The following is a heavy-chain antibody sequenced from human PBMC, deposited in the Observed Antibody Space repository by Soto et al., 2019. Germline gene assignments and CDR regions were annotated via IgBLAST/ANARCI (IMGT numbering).Heavy chain of an antibody. D-gene: IGHD3-3*01. CDR2: IYHSGST. CDR3: ARVSIFGVGNWFDP. Sequence: SETLSLTCAVSGGSISSGGYSWSWIRQPPGKGLEWIGYIYHSGSTYYNPSLKSRVTISVDTSKNQFSLKLSSVTAADTAVYYCARVSIFGVGNWFDPWGQGTLVTVSS. CDR1: GGSISSGGYS. J-gene: IGHJ5*02. V-gene: IGHV4-30-2*01.